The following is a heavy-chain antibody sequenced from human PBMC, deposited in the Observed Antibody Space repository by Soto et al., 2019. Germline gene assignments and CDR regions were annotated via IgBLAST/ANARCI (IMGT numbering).Heavy chain of an antibody. J-gene: IGHJ6*02. Sequence: GESLKISCKGSGYSFTSYWISWVRQMPGKGLEWMGRIDPSDSYTNYSPSFQGHVTISADKSISTAYLQWSSLKASDTAMYYCARLDTAIPALRYYGMDVWGQGTTVTVSS. CDR2: IDPSDSYT. CDR1: GYSFTSYW. V-gene: IGHV5-10-1*01. CDR3: ARLDTAIPALRYYGMDV. D-gene: IGHD5-18*01.